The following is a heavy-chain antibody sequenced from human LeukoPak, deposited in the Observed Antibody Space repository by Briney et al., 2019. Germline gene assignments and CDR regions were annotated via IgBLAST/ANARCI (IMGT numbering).Heavy chain of an antibody. V-gene: IGHV3-30*03. D-gene: IGHD6-19*01. CDR2: ISYDGSNK. CDR1: GFTFSSYS. CDR3: ARGSDSSGWYPFDY. Sequence: GGSLRLSCAASGFTFSSYSMNWVRQAPGKGLEWVAVISYDGSNKYYADSVKGRFTISRDNSKNTLYLQMNSLRAEDTAVYYCARGSDSSGWYPFDYWGQGTLVTVSS. J-gene: IGHJ4*02.